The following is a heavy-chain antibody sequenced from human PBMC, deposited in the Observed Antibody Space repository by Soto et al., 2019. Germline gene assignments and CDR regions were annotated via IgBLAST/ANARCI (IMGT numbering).Heavy chain of an antibody. CDR1: GGIFNSYG. J-gene: IGHJ5*02. CDR3: AREKFSNYFDP. CDR2: IIPTFGSP. V-gene: IGHV1-69*01. Sequence: QVHLVQSGAEVKTSGSSVKVSCKTSGGIFNSYGLSWVRQAPGQGPEWMGQIIPTFGSPKYAQKFQGRVTLTADESTNTAYMELSSLTSEDTAIYYCAREKFSNYFDPWGQGTQVTVSS.